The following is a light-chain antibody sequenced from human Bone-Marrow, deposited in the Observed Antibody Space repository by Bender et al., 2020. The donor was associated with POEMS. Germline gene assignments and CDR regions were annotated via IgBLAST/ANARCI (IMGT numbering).Light chain of an antibody. CDR1: SSDVGGYNY. V-gene: IGLV2-8*01. J-gene: IGLJ2*01. CDR3: SSYGGSNNLI. Sequence: QSALTQPPSASGSPGQSVTISCTGTSSDVGGYNYVSWYQQHPGKAPKLIIYELNKRPSGVPDRFSGSKSGNTASLTVSGLQAEDEAEYYCSSYGGSNNLIFGGGTKLTVL. CDR2: ELN.